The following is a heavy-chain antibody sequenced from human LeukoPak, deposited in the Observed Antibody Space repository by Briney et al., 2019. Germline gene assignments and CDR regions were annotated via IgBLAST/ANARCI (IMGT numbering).Heavy chain of an antibody. J-gene: IGHJ5*02. Sequence: GSLRLSCAASGFTFSNAWMSWVRQAPGKGLEWIGSIYYSGSTYYNPSLKSRVTISVDTSKNQFSLKLSSVTAADTAVYYCARWTQNAGGFDPWGQGTLVTVSS. V-gene: IGHV4-38-2*01. D-gene: IGHD3/OR15-3a*01. CDR3: ARWTQNAGGFDP. CDR1: GFTFSNAW. CDR2: IYYSGST.